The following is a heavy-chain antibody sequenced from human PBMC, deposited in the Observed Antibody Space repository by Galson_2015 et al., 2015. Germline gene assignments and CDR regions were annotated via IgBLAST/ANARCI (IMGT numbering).Heavy chain of an antibody. CDR2: MNPNSGNT. D-gene: IGHD3-3*01. CDR1: GYTFTSYG. Sequence: SVKVSCKASGYTFTSYGISWVRQAPGQGLEWMGWMNPNSGNTGYAQKFQGRVTMTRNTSISTAYMELSSLRSDDTAVYYCARDQIYYDFWSGPIQGDYYYYMDVWGKGTTVTVSS. CDR3: ARDQIYYDFWSGPIQGDYYYYMDV. V-gene: IGHV1-8*02. J-gene: IGHJ6*03.